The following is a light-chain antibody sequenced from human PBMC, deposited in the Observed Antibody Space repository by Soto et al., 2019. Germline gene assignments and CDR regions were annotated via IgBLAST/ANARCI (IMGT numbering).Light chain of an antibody. V-gene: IGKV3-20*01. CDR1: QSVSSSY. CDR3: QHYGRSPPSWT. J-gene: IGKJ1*01. Sequence: EIVLTQSPGTLSLSPGERATLSCRASQSVSSSYLAWYQQKPGQPPRLLISDASSRATGIPDRFSGSGSETDFTLTISSLEHEDFAVYYCQHYGRSPPSWTFGQGTKVEIK. CDR2: DAS.